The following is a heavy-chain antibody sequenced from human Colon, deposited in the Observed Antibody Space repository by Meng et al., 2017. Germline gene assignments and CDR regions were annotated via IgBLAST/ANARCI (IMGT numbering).Heavy chain of an antibody. CDR3: VREAHLAGFHY. CDR2: RYYTSKWYN. V-gene: IGHV6-1*01. Sequence: EQSWSRAVQPSTLTSLACGISVDACSNDRASWSWVRQTRLGGLERMGRRYYTSKWYNDYSFSMGGGITVTPDTAKNRVSLQLRSVTPEDTAVYFCVREAHLAGFHYWSQGILVTVSS. CDR1: VDACSNDRAS. J-gene: IGHJ4*02.